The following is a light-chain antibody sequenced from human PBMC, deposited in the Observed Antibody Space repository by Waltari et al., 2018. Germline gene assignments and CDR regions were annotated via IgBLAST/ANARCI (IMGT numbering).Light chain of an antibody. CDR2: SNN. J-gene: IGLJ1*01. Sequence: QSVLTQPPSASGTPGQRVTISCSGSSSNIGSITLTWYQQLPGTAPKLLIYSNNQRPSGVPDRFSGSKSGTSASLAISGLQSEDEADYYCAAWDDSLNGLYVFGTGTKVTVL. CDR1: SSNIGSIT. V-gene: IGLV1-44*01. CDR3: AAWDDSLNGLYV.